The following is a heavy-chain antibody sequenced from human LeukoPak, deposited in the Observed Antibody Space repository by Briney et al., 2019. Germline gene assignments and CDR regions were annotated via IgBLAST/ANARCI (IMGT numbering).Heavy chain of an antibody. J-gene: IGHJ4*02. CDR1: GGSVSSYY. D-gene: IGHD6-13*01. Sequence: SETLSLTCSVSGGSVSSYYWSWIRQPPGKGLEWIGYIYDSGSTNYNPSLKSRVTISVDTSKNQFSLNLSSVTAADTGVYYCARVAYSSSWRNFDYWGQGTLVTVSS. CDR3: ARVAYSSSWRNFDY. CDR2: IYDSGST. V-gene: IGHV4-59*02.